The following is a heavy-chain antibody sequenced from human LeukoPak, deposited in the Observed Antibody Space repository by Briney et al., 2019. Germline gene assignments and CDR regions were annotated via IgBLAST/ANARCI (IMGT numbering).Heavy chain of an antibody. D-gene: IGHD6-19*01. Sequence: KPGGSLRLSCAASGFTFSSYSMNWVRQAPGKGLEWVSSISSSSSSYIYYADSVKGRFTISRDNAKNSLYLQMNSLRAEDTAVYYCARDYDAVAGLMGPDFDYWGQGTLVTVSS. CDR2: ISSSSSSYI. V-gene: IGHV3-21*01. CDR1: GFTFSSYS. J-gene: IGHJ4*02. CDR3: ARDYDAVAGLMGPDFDY.